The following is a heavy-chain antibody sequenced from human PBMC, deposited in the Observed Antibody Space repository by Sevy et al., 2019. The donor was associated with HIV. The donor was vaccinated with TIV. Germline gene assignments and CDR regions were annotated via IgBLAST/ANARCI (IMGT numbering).Heavy chain of an antibody. D-gene: IGHD1-26*01. J-gene: IGHJ3*02. CDR2: MGTAGDT. CDR1: GFTFSRYD. Sequence: GGSLRLSCAASGFTFSRYDMHWVRQATGKGLEWVSSMGTAGDTYYPGSVKGRFTISRENAKKSLYLQMNSLRAGDTAAYYCARGTRYSGSYYLGDDAFDIWGQGTMVTVSS. CDR3: ARGTRYSGSYYLGDDAFDI. V-gene: IGHV3-13*01.